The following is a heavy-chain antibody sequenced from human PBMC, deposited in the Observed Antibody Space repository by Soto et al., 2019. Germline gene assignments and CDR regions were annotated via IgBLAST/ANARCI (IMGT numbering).Heavy chain of an antibody. D-gene: IGHD4-4*01. CDR2: TRDKPNSYTT. V-gene: IGHV3-72*01. J-gene: IGHJ6*02. CDR3: GRGGYRHYSAYSYYALDI. Sequence: GGSLRLSCVASGFTLSDYYVDWVRQAPGKGLEWVGRTRDKPNSYTTDYAASVEDRFTIARVDSKNSLYLQLNGLNTEDTTVYYCGRGGYRHYSAYSYYALDIWGQGTTVAVSS. CDR1: GFTLSDYY.